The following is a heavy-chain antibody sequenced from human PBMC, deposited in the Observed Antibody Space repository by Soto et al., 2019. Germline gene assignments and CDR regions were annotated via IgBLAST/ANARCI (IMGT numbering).Heavy chain of an antibody. CDR1: GYIFTGYH. V-gene: IGHV1-2*02. Sequence: ASVKVSCKASGYIFTGYHIHWVRPAPGRGLEWMGWINPNSGDTEYAQNFQGRVTMTRDTSFNLVYMEMSGLMSDDTAVYYCARDARGTRGFDEMDIWGQGTTVTVSS. D-gene: IGHD3-9*01. J-gene: IGHJ6*02. CDR3: ARDARGTRGFDEMDI. CDR2: INPNSGDT.